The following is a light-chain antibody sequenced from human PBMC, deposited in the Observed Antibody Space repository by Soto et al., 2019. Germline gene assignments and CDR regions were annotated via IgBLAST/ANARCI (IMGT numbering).Light chain of an antibody. CDR3: QQYNSYWT. Sequence: DIQMTQSPSTLSASVGDRVTITCRASQSITTWLAWYQQKPGKAPELLIYDGSVLESGVPSRFSGSGSGTEFTLTISSLQPDDFATYYCQQYNSYWTFGQGTKVEIK. CDR2: DGS. J-gene: IGKJ1*01. CDR1: QSITTW. V-gene: IGKV1-5*01.